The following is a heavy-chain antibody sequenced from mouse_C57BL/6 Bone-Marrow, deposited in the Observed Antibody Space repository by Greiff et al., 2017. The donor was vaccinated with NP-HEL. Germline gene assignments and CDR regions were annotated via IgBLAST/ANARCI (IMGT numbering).Heavy chain of an antibody. V-gene: IGHV10-1*01. Sequence: EVKLVESGGGLVQPKGSLKLSCAASGFSFNTYAMNWVRQAPGKGLEWVARIRSKSNNYATYYADSVKDRFTISRDDSESMLYLQMNNLKTEDTAMYYCVSPYSSNLAWFAYWGQGTLVTVSA. CDR3: VSPYSSNLAWFAY. D-gene: IGHD2-5*01. CDR1: GFSFNTYA. CDR2: IRSKSNNYAT. J-gene: IGHJ3*01.